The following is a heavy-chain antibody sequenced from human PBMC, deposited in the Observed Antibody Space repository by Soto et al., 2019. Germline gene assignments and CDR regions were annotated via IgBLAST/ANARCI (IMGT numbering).Heavy chain of an antibody. CDR1: GYTFTSYG. J-gene: IGHJ2*01. V-gene: IGHV1-18*01. CDR2: FSGYNGNT. Sequence: QVQLVQSGAEVKKPGASVKVSCKASGYTFTSYGICWVRQAPGQGLEWMGWFSGYNGNTNYAQNLQGRVTMTTDTSTSTVYMELRSLRSDDTAVYYCARRCSSTWCLDLWGRGTLVIVSS. D-gene: IGHD2-2*01. CDR3: ARRCSSTWCLDL.